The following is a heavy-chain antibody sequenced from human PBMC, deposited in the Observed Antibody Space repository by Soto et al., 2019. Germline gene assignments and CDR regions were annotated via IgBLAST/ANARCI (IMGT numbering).Heavy chain of an antibody. CDR1: GYTFTSYD. D-gene: IGHD6-13*01. V-gene: IGHV1-8*01. CDR3: ARGQIHGDYSSKLPSFDY. CDR2: MNPNSGNT. Sequence: ASVKVSCKAPGYTFTSYDINWVRQATGQGLEWMGWMNPNSGNTGYAQKFQGRVTMTRNTSISTAYMELSSLRSEDTAVYYCARGQIHGDYSSKLPSFDYWGQGTLVTVSS. J-gene: IGHJ4*02.